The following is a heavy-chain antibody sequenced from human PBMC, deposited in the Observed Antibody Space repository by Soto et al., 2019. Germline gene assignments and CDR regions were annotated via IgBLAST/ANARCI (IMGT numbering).Heavy chain of an antibody. Sequence: GGSLRLSCAASGFTFSSHWMSWVRQAPGKGLEWVANIKQDGSEKFYVDSVKGRFTISRDNAKNSLYLQVNSLRAEDTTVYYCARVSSSGWFFDYWGQGTLVTVSS. CDR1: GFTFSSHW. CDR3: ARVSSSGWFFDY. J-gene: IGHJ4*02. V-gene: IGHV3-7*01. D-gene: IGHD6-19*01. CDR2: IKQDGSEK.